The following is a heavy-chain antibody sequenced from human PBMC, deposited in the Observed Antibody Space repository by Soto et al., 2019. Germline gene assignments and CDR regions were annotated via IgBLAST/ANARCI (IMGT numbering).Heavy chain of an antibody. CDR3: ASQGYCSSTSCYMCNWYFDL. Sequence: EVQLVESGGGLIQRGGSLRLSCAASGFTVSSNYMSWVRQAPGKGLEWVSVIYSGGSTYYADSVKGRFTISRDNSKNTLYLQMNSLRAEDTAVYYCASQGYCSSTSCYMCNWYFDLWGRGTLVTVSS. V-gene: IGHV3-53*01. CDR1: GFTVSSNY. J-gene: IGHJ2*01. CDR2: IYSGGST. D-gene: IGHD2-2*02.